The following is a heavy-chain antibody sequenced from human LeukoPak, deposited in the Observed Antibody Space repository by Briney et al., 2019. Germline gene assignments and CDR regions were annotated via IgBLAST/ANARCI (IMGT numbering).Heavy chain of an antibody. CDR1: GYSISSGYY. D-gene: IGHD6-25*01. V-gene: IGHV4-38-2*01. J-gene: IGHJ4*02. CDR3: ARLVLGSGDY. CDR2: IYHSGST. Sequence: SETLSLTCAVSGYSISSGYYWGWIRQPPGKGLEWIGSIYHSGSTYYNPSLKIRVTISVDTSKNQFFLKLSSVTAADTAVYYCARLVLGSGDYWGQGTLVTVSS.